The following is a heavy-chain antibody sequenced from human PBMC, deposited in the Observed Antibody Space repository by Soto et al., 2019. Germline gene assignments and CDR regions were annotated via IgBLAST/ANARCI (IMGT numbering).Heavy chain of an antibody. CDR2: IYPGYSDI. Sequence: GGSLKISCITSGYKFTNYWIAWVRQRPGKGLEWVGIIYPGYSDIRYSASFEGQFTISADRPISTPYLQWGSLKASDTAVYFCARRPQTAFDPMDYWGQGTQVTVSS. V-gene: IGHV5-51*04. D-gene: IGHD3-3*02. J-gene: IGHJ4*02. CDR1: GYKFTNYW. CDR3: ARRPQTAFDPMDY.